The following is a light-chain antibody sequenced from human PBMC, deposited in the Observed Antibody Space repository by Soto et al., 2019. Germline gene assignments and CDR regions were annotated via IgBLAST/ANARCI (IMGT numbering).Light chain of an antibody. CDR1: QSVSSSY. CDR3: QQYGSSPLT. CDR2: GAS. J-gene: IGKJ4*01. V-gene: IGKV3-20*01. Sequence: VLTQSPGTLSLYPGERATRSCRASQSVSSSYLAWYQQKPGQAPRLLIYGASSRATGIPDRFSGSGSGTDFTLTISRLEPEDFAVYYCQQYGSSPLTFGGGSNADI.